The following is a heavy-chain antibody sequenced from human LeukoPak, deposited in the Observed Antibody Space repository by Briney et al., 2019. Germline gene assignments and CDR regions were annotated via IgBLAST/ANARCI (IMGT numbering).Heavy chain of an antibody. CDR1: GVTFSSYY. J-gene: IGHJ4*02. CDR2: IGHGGDT. CDR3: ARGNIFTGYMY. V-gene: IGHV3-13*04. Sequence: PGGSQSLCCAASGVTFSSYYMRWVRQATGKGLEWVSAIGHGGDTHYSGSVKGRFTISRENAKNSLYLQMDSLRAGDTAVYYCARGNIFTGYMYRGQGTLVTVSS. D-gene: IGHD3-9*01.